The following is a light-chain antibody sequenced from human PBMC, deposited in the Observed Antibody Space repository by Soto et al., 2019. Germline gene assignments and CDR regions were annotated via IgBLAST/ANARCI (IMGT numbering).Light chain of an antibody. V-gene: IGLV2-14*01. CDR3: SSYTTSAPYV. CDR2: EVT. J-gene: IGLJ1*01. Sequence: QSALTHPASVSGSPGQSITISCTGTSSDVGAYNFVSWYQHHPGRAPKLIIYEVTIRPSGVSNRFSASKSGNTASLTISGLQAEEEADYYCSSYTTSAPYVFGSGTKVTVL. CDR1: SSDVGAYNF.